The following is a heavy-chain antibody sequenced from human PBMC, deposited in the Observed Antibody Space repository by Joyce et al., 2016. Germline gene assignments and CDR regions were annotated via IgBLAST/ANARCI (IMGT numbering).Heavy chain of an antibody. D-gene: IGHD2-15*01. J-gene: IGHJ5*02. CDR3: ARSFFYCSGGSCFSGEWFDP. CDR1: GGSISSSTYY. Sequence: QLQLQESGPGLVKPSETLSLSCTVSGGSISSSTYYWGWIRQPPRKGLEWIGSVYSSVGPYHNPSLKSRVTISVDTSKNQFSLKLTSVTAADTAVYYCARSFFYCSGGSCFSGEWFDPWGQGTLVTVSS. CDR2: VYSSVGP. V-gene: IGHV4-39*07.